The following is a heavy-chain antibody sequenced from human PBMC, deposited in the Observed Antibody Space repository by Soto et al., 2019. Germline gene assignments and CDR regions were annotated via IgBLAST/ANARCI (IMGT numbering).Heavy chain of an antibody. CDR2: INHSGST. D-gene: IGHD3-3*01. Sequence: PSETLSLTCAVYGGSFSGYYWSWIRQPPGKGLEWIGEINHSGSTNYNPSLKSRVTISVDTSKNQFSLKLSSVTAADTAVYYCARGHRITIFGVVIIQDYFDYWGQGTLVTVSS. V-gene: IGHV4-34*01. J-gene: IGHJ4*02. CDR1: GGSFSGYY. CDR3: ARGHRITIFGVVIIQDYFDY.